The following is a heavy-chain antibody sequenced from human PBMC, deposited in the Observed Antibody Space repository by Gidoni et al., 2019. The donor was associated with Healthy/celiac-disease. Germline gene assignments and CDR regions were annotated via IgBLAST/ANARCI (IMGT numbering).Heavy chain of an antibody. J-gene: IGHJ5*02. CDR3: ARVRHSSGYYWFDP. CDR1: GGTFSSYT. Sequence: QVQLVQSGAEVKKPGSSVKVSCKASGGTFSSYTISWVRQAPGQGLEWMGRIIPILGIANYAQKFQGRVTITADKSTSTAYMELSSLRSEDTAVYYCARVRHSSGYYWFDPWGQGTLVTVSS. CDR2: IIPILGIA. V-gene: IGHV1-69*02. D-gene: IGHD3-22*01.